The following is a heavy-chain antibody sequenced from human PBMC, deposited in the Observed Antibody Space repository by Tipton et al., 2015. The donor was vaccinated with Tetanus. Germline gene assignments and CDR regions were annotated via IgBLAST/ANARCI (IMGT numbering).Heavy chain of an antibody. CDR3: ARDGVYYGSGSYYRAF. V-gene: IGHV3-48*02. Sequence: GSLRLSCAASGFNFKTLGINWVRQAPGKGLEWISYISSSGTTMYYADSVKGRFTISRDNAKNSLFLQMNSLRDEDTAVYYCARDGVYYGSGSYYRAFWGQGTLVTVSP. CDR2: ISSSGTTM. J-gene: IGHJ4*02. D-gene: IGHD3-10*01. CDR1: GFNFKTLG.